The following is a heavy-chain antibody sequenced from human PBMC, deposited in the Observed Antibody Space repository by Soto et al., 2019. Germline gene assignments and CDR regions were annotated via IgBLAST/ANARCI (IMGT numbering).Heavy chain of an antibody. V-gene: IGHV4-34*01. J-gene: IGHJ4*02. Sequence: LSLTCAVYGGSFSGYYWSWIRQPPGKGLEWIGEINHSGSTSYNPSLKSRVTISVDTSKNQFSLKLSSVTAADTAVYYCARGPKYYYDSSGYYYASRDFDYWGQGTLVTVSS. CDR1: GGSFSGYY. D-gene: IGHD3-22*01. CDR3: ARGPKYYYDSSGYYYASRDFDY. CDR2: INHSGST.